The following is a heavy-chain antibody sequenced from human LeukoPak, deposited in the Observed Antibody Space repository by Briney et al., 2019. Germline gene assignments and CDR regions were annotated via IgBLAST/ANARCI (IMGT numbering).Heavy chain of an antibody. J-gene: IGHJ3*02. Sequence: SETLSLTCSVSGGSISRSDYYWGWIRQPPGKGLEWIATIYYSGTSYYNPSLKSRVTISVDTSKNQFSLKLSSLTAADTAVYYRARHTWTMVVKDAFDIWGQGTMVTVSS. CDR3: ARHTWTMVVKDAFDI. D-gene: IGHD4-23*01. V-gene: IGHV4-39*01. CDR2: IYYSGTS. CDR1: GGSISRSDYY.